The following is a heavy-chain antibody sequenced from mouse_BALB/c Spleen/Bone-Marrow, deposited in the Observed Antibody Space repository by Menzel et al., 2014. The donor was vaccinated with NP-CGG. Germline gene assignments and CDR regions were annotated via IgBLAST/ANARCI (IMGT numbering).Heavy chain of an antibody. V-gene: IGHV5-17*02. CDR1: GFTFSSFG. J-gene: IGHJ2*01. Sequence: EVKLMESGGGLVQPGGSRKLSCAASGFTFSSFGMHWVRQAPEKGLEWVAYISSGSSTIYYADTVKGRFTISRDNPKNTLFLQTTSLRSEDTAMYYCARDVPLYDVGYFDYWGQGTTLTVSS. CDR3: ARDVPLYDVGYFDY. CDR2: ISSGSSTI. D-gene: IGHD2-14*01.